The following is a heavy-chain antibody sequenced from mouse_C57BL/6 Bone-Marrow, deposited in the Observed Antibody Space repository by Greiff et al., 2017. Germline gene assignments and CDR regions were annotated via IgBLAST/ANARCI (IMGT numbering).Heavy chain of an antibody. J-gene: IGHJ2*01. Sequence: QVQLQQPGAELVKPGASVKLSCKASGYTFTSYWMHWVKQRPGQGLEWIGMIHPNSGSTNYNEKFKSKATLTVDKSSSTAYMQLSSLTSEHSAVYYCARRAPFYYGNSYYFDYWGQGTTLTVSS. CDR3: ARRAPFYYGNSYYFDY. CDR2: IHPNSGST. D-gene: IGHD2-1*01. CDR1: GYTFTSYW. V-gene: IGHV1-64*01.